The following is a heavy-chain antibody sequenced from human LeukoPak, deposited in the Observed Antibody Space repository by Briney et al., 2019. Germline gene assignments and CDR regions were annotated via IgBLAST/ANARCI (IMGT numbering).Heavy chain of an antibody. CDR2: INHSGST. J-gene: IGHJ4*02. V-gene: IGHV4-39*07. CDR1: GGSISSGGYY. Sequence: PSETLSLTCTVSGGSISSGGYYWSWIRQPPGKGLEWIGEINHSGSTNYNPSLKSRVTISVDTSKNQFSLKLSSVTAADTAVYYYARGYPRFRSSGYYYIFDYWGQGTLVTVSS. D-gene: IGHD3-22*01. CDR3: ARGYPRFRSSGYYYIFDY.